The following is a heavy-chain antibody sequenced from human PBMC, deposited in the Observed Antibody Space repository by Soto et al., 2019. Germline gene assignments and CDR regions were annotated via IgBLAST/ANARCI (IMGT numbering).Heavy chain of an antibody. V-gene: IGHV5-51*01. CDR2: LYPGDSDT. J-gene: IGHJ3*01. Sequence: PGESLKISCKGSGYSFTSYWIGWVRQMPGKGLEWMGILYPGDSDTRYSPSFQGQVTISADKSISTAYLQWSSLKASDTAMYYCASLRGMATVHDAFDLWGQGTMVTVSS. CDR3: ASLRGMATVHDAFDL. D-gene: IGHD5-12*01. CDR1: GYSFTSYW.